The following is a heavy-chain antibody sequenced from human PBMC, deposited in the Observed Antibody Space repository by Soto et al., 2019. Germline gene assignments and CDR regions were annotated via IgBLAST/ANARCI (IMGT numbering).Heavy chain of an antibody. CDR2: IIPIFGTA. Sequence: QVQLVQSGAEVKKPGSSVKVSCKASGGTFSTYAINWVRQAPGQGLEWMGGIIPIFGTANYAQKFQGRVTITADEATSTGYMELSSLRYEDTAVYYCARTWESYYCYGMDVWGQGTKVNVSS. J-gene: IGHJ6*02. CDR1: GGTFSTYA. V-gene: IGHV1-69*12. CDR3: ARTWESYYCYGMDV. D-gene: IGHD1-26*01.